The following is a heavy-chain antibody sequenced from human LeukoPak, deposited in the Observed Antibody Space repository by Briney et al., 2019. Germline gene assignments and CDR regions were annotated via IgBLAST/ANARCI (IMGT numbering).Heavy chain of an antibody. J-gene: IGHJ4*02. D-gene: IGHD2-2*02. CDR1: GYTFTGYY. V-gene: IGHV1-2*02. CDR3: AREVYCSSTSCYTGNGYFDY. CDR2: INPNSGGT. Sequence: GASVKVSCKVSGYTFTGYYMHWVRQAPGHGLEGLGWINPNSGGTNYAQKCQGRVTMTRDTSISTAYMELSRLRSDDTAVYYCAREVYCSSTSCYTGNGYFDYWGQGTLVTVSS.